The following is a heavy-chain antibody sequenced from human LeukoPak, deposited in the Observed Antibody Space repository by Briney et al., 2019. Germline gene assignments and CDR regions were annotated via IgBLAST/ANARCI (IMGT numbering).Heavy chain of an antibody. J-gene: IGHJ4*02. D-gene: IGHD3-9*01. CDR2: IIPIFGTA. V-gene: IGHV1-69*13. Sequence: SVKVSCKASGGTFSSYSISWVRQAPGQGLEWMGGIIPIFGTANYAQKFQGRVTITADESTSTAYMELSSLRSEDTAVYYCAGSKALRLDDIYYWGQGTLVTVSS. CDR3: AGSKALRLDDIYY. CDR1: GGTFSSYS.